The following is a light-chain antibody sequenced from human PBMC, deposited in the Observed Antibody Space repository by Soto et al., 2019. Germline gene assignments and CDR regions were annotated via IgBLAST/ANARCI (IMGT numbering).Light chain of an antibody. V-gene: IGKV3-20*01. CDR2: GAS. CDR1: QSVSSGY. Sequence: EIVLTQSPGTLSLSPGERVTLSCRASQSVSSGYLAWYQQKPGQAPRLVIYGASSRPTGIPDRFSGSGSGTDFTLTICRLEPEDFAVYYCQQYATSPRLTFGGGTKVEIK. J-gene: IGKJ4*01. CDR3: QQYATSPRLT.